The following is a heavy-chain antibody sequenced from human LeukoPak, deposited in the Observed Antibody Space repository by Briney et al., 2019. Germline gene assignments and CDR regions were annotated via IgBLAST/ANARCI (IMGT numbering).Heavy chain of an antibody. Sequence: GGSLRLSCSASGFTFSRYAMHWVRQAPGKGLEYVSAISSNGGSTYYADSVKGRFTISRDNSRNTLHLQMSSLRVEDTAVYYCVKDSSSGSYYDYWGQGTLVTVSS. J-gene: IGHJ4*02. V-gene: IGHV3-64D*06. CDR2: ISSNGGST. D-gene: IGHD3-10*01. CDR1: GFTFSRYA. CDR3: VKDSSSGSYYDY.